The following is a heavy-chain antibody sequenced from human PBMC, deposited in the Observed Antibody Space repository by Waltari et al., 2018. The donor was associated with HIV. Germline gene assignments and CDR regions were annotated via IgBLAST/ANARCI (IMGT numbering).Heavy chain of an antibody. CDR1: GFSFSGYW. J-gene: IGHJ6*02. CDR2: INSDGSAT. V-gene: IGHV3-74*02. CDR3: TKEGYAYDFWSGSNSYYGLDV. Sequence: LVESGGGSVQPGKSLKLSCAASGFSFSGYWMHWVRQPPGKGLVWGARINSDGSATNYAGSVQGRFSISRDNRNSVLYLYMNKLRVDDTAVYYCTKEGYAYDFWSGSNSYYGLDVWGQGTTVTVSS. D-gene: IGHD3-3*01.